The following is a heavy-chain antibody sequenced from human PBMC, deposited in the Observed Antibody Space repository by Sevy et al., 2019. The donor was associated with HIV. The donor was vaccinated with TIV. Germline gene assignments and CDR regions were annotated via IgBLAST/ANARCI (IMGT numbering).Heavy chain of an antibody. V-gene: IGHV1-18*04. CDR2: ISPHNGDT. Sequence: ASLKVSCKASGYTFTTYRITWVRQAPGQGLEWMGWISPHNGDTNYAQKDRGRVTMTTDTSTSTAYMELRSLRSDDTAVYYCARDRIFAVGFNGMDVWGQGTTVTVSS. CDR3: ARDRIFAVGFNGMDV. J-gene: IGHJ6*02. CDR1: GYTFTTYR. D-gene: IGHD3-3*02.